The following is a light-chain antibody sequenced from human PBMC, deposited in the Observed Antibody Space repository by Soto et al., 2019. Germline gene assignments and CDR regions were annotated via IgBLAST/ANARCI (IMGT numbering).Light chain of an antibody. CDR3: SSYSSSSINWV. Sequence: QSVLTQPASVSGSPGQSITISCTGTSRDVGGYNYVSWYQQHPGKAPKVMIYDVSNRPSGVSNRFSGSKSGNTASLTISGLQAEDEADYYCSSYSSSSINWVFGGGTQLTVL. CDR2: DVS. J-gene: IGLJ3*02. V-gene: IGLV2-14*01. CDR1: SRDVGGYNY.